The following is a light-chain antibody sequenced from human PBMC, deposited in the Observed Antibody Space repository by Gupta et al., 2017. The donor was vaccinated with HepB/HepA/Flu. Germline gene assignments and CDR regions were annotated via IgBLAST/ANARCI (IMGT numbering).Light chain of an antibody. CDR1: SRDVGGYNY. CDR3: SSYTSSSTPVV. CDR2: DVS. Sequence: QSALTQPVSVSGAPGQSITISCTGTSRDVGGYNYVSCYQQHPGKAPKLMIYDVSNRPSGVSNRFSGSKSGNTASLTISGLQAEDEADYYCSSYTSSSTPVVFGGGTKLTVL. J-gene: IGLJ2*01. V-gene: IGLV2-14*01.